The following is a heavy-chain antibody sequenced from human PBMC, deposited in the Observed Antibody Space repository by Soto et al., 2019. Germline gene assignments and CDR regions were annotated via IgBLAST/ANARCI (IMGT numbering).Heavy chain of an antibody. D-gene: IGHD3-22*01. CDR1: GFTFSSYA. V-gene: IGHV3-23*01. J-gene: IGHJ4*02. CDR2: ISGSGGST. Sequence: GGSLRLSCAASGFTFSSYAMSWVRQALGKGQEWVSAISGSGGSTYYADSVKGRFTISRDNSKNTLYLQMNSLRAEDTAVYYCAKDYFSTGYYYGFDYWGQGTLVTVS. CDR3: AKDYFSTGYYYGFDY.